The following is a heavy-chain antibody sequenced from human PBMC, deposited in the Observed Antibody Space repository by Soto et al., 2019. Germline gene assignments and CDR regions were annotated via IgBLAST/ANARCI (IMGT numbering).Heavy chain of an antibody. J-gene: IGHJ5*02. CDR3: ASGGNWFDP. V-gene: IGHV4-59*01. CDR2: MYYNGNI. CDR1: GGSISNYY. Sequence: SETLSLTCNVSGGSISNYYWTWVRQSPEKGLELIGCMYYNGNINYNPSLKSRVTISIDTSKNQFSLTLKSVTAADTAVYYCASGGNWFDPWGQGVLVTVSS. D-gene: IGHD3-16*01.